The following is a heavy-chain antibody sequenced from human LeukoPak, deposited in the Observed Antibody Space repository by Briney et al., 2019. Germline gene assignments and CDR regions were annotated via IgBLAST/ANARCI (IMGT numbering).Heavy chain of an antibody. D-gene: IGHD1-26*01. CDR2: IYYSGSI. V-gene: IGHV4-59*08. J-gene: IGHJ4*02. CDR3: ARYSGSYSGFDY. Sequence: PSETLSLTCTVSGGSISSYYWSWIRQPPGKGLEWIGYIYYSGSINYNPSLNSRVTISVDTSKNQFSLKLRSVTAADTAVYYCARYSGSYSGFDYWGQGTLVTVSS. CDR1: GGSISSYY.